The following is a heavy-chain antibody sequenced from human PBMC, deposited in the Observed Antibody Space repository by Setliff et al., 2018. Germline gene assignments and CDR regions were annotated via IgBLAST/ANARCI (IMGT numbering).Heavy chain of an antibody. CDR3: ARDFLGQWGGKGGLDY. Sequence: ASVKVSCKASGYTFSTYGLHWVRQAPGQGPEWMGMIITNTGKTSYAQKFQGRVTMTTDTSTGTGYMELRSLRSEDTAVYYCARDFLGQWGGKGGLDYWGQGTLVTVSS. CDR2: IITNTGKT. V-gene: IGHV1-18*01. CDR1: GYTFSTYG. D-gene: IGHD6-19*01. J-gene: IGHJ4*02.